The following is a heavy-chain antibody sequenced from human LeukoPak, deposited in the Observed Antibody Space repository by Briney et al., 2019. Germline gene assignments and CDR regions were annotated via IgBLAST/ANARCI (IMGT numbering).Heavy chain of an antibody. D-gene: IGHD3-3*01. J-gene: IGHJ6*03. CDR1: GFTVSSNY. CDR3: AKHTSYYYYYMDV. Sequence: LAGGSLRLSCAASGFTVSSNYMSWVRQAPGKGLEWVSVIYSGGSTYYADSVKGRFTISRDNSKNTLYLQMNSLRAEDTAVYYCAKHTSYYYYYMDVWGKGTTVTVSS. V-gene: IGHV3-66*04. CDR2: IYSGGST.